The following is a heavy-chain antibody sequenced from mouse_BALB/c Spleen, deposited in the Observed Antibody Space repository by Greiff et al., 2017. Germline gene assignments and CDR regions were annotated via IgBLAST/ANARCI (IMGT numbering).Heavy chain of an antibody. D-gene: IGHD1-1*01. CDR1: GFSLTSFG. V-gene: IGHV2-9*02. CDR3: ARDRDYYGSSYRFAY. J-gene: IGHJ3*01. Sequence: VHLVESGPGLVAPSQSLSITCTVSGFSLTSFGVHWVRQPPGKGLEWLGVIWAGGSTNYNSALMSRLSISKDNSKSQVFLKMNSLQTDDTAMYYCARDRDYYGSSYRFAYWGQGTLVTVSA. CDR2: IWAGGST.